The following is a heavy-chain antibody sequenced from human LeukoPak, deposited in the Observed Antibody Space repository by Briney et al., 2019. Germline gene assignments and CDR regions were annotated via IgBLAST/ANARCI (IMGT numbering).Heavy chain of an antibody. J-gene: IGHJ4*02. V-gene: IGHV3-48*03. D-gene: IGHD3-10*01. CDR3: ARRGGNFDY. CDR1: GFTLSSYE. Sequence: PGGSLRLSCAASGFTLSSYEMNWVRQAPGKGLEWVSYSSSSGSTIYYADSVKGRFTISRENAKNSLSLQMNSLRAEDTAVYYCARRGGNFDYWGQGTLVTVSS. CDR2: SSSSGSTI.